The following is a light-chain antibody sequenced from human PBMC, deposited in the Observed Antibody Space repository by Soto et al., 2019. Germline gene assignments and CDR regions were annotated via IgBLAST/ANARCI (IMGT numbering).Light chain of an antibody. CDR3: LQDYNYPIT. J-gene: IGKJ5*01. CDR1: QGIRNA. Sequence: AIQMTQSPSSLSASVGDRVTITCRASQGIRNALGWYQQKPGKAPKLLIYAASRLQSGVPSRFSGSGSGTDFTLTISSLQPEAFATYYCLQDYNYPITFGQGTRLEIK. V-gene: IGKV1-6*01. CDR2: AAS.